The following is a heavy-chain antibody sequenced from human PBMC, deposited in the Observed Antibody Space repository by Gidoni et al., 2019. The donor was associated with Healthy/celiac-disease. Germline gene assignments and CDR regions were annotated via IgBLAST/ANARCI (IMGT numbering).Heavy chain of an antibody. CDR3: ARDSPGGYCSGGSCYSVGWYFDL. D-gene: IGHD2-15*01. CDR2: IYYSGVT. V-gene: IGHV4-31*03. CDR1: VGSISRCGYS. J-gene: IGHJ2*01. Sequence: QVQLQESGPGLVKPSQTLSLTCPVAVGSISRCGYSWSWNRQHPGKGLEWIGYIYYSGVTYYNPSLKIRVTISVDTAKNQFSLKLSSVTASDTAVYYCARDSPGGYCSGGSCYSVGWYFDLWGRGTLVTVSS.